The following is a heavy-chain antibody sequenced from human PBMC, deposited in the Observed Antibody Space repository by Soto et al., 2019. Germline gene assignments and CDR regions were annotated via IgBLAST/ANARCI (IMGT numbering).Heavy chain of an antibody. CDR2: IKQDGSEK. J-gene: IGHJ4*02. Sequence: AGGPLRLSCAASGFTFITYWMSWVRQAQGKGLEWVANIKQDGSEKYYVDSVKGRFTISRDNTKKSLYLQMNSLRAEDTAVYYCASRYLEYCSSASCSAPYDFWGQGTLVTVSS. V-gene: IGHV3-7*05. D-gene: IGHD2-2*01. CDR3: ASRYLEYCSSASCSAPYDF. CDR1: GFTFITYW.